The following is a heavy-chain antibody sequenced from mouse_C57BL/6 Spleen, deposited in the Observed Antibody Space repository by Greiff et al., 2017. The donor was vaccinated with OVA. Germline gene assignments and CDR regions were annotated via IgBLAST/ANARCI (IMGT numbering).Heavy chain of an antibody. J-gene: IGHJ2*01. CDR2: IYPSDSET. Sequence: QVQLKQPGAELVRPGSSVKLSCKASGYTFTSYWMDWVKQRPGQGLEWIGNIYPSDSETHYNQKFKDKATLTVDKSSSTAYMQLSSLTSEDSAVYYCARSDYYGSSYWGQGTTLTVSS. D-gene: IGHD1-1*01. V-gene: IGHV1-61*01. CDR3: ARSDYYGSSY. CDR1: GYTFTSYW.